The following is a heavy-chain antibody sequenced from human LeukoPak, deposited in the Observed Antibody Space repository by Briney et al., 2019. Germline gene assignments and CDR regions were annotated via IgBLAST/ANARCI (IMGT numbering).Heavy chain of an antibody. Sequence: GGSLRLTCAASGFTVNNAWMTWVRQAPGKGLEWVGRIKSKTDGGTTDFAAPVNGRFTISRDDSENTLYLQMNSLKAEDTAIYYCTTARGSSAYEYWGRGTTVSVSS. CDR1: GFTVNNAW. V-gene: IGHV3-15*01. D-gene: IGHD5-12*01. CDR2: IKSKTDGGTT. J-gene: IGHJ3*01. CDR3: TTARGSSAYEY.